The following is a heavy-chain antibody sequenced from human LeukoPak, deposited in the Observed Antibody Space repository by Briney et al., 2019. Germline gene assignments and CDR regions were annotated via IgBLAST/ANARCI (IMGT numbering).Heavy chain of an antibody. Sequence: QTGGSLRLSCAASGFIFSSYWMTWVRQAPGKAPEWVANIRHDGREKYYVGSVKGRFIISRDNAKNSLYLQMNSLRLEDTAIYHCAWGMDVWGQGTTVTVSS. V-gene: IGHV3-7*04. CDR3: AWGMDV. CDR2: IRHDGREK. J-gene: IGHJ6*02. CDR1: GFIFSSYW.